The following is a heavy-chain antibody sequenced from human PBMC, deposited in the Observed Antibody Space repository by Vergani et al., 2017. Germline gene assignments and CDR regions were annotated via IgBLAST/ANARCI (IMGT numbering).Heavy chain of an antibody. CDR2: IYYSGST. D-gene: IGHD4-17*01. CDR3: ARDSYGDYGSRATLFDWYFDL. J-gene: IGHJ2*01. Sequence: QVQLQQWGAGLLKPSETLSLTCAVYGGSFSGYYWSWIRQPPGKGLEWIGSIYYSGSTYYNPSLKSRVTISVDTSKNQFSLKLSSVTAADTAVYYCARDSYGDYGSRATLFDWYFDLWGRGTLVTVSS. V-gene: IGHV4-34*01. CDR1: GGSFSGYY.